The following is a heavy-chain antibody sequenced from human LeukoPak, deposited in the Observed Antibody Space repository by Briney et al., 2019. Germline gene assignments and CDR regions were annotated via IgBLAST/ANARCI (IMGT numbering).Heavy chain of an antibody. Sequence: PSETLSLTCTVSGGSIISSSYYWGWIRQPPGKGLEWIGSIYFSGNTYYNPSLKSRVTISVDTSKNQFSLNLGSVTAADTAVYYCARRVLRGGFDYWGQGTLVTVSS. D-gene: IGHD3-10*01. J-gene: IGHJ4*02. CDR1: GGSIISSSYY. CDR2: IYFSGNT. CDR3: ARRVLRGGFDY. V-gene: IGHV4-39*07.